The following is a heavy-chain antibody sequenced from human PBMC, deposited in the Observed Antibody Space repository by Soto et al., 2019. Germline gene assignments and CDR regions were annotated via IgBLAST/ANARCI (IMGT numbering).Heavy chain of an antibody. CDR2: IYYSGST. V-gene: IGHV4-39*01. CDR3: ARLPPVQLGRSSWPKGWFDP. D-gene: IGHD6-13*01. Sequence: PSETLSLTCTVSGGSISSSSYYWGWIRQPPGKGLEWIGSIYYSGSTYYNQSHKSRVTISVDTSKNQFSLKLSSVTAADTAVYYCARLPPVQLGRSSWPKGWFDPWGQGTLVTVSS. CDR1: GGSISSSSYY. J-gene: IGHJ5*02.